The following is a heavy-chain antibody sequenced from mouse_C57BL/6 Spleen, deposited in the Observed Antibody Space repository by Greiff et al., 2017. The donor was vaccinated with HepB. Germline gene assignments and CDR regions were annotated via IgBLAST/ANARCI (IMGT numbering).Heavy chain of an antibody. J-gene: IGHJ2*01. CDR3: ARGGGVGY. CDR1: GYTFTSYW. V-gene: IGHV1-50*01. Sequence: QVQLQQPGAELVKPGASVKLSCKASGYTFTSYWMQWVKQRPGQGLEWIGEIDPSDSYTNYNQKFKGKATLTVDTSSSTAYMQLSSLTSEDSAVYYCARGGGVGYWGQGTTLTVSS. CDR2: IDPSDSYT.